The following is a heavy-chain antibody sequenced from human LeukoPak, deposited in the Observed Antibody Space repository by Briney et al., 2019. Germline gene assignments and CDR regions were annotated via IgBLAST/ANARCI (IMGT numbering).Heavy chain of an antibody. CDR1: GGSISSGSYY. J-gene: IGHJ6*03. CDR3: ARGPYCSSTSCYAFYYYYYMDV. CDR2: IYTSGST. V-gene: IGHV4-61*02. D-gene: IGHD2-2*01. Sequence: SETLSLTCTVSGGSISSGSYYWSWIRQPAGKGLEWIGRIYTSGSTNYNPSLKSRVTISVDTSKNQFSLKLSSVTAADTAVYYCARGPYCSSTSCYAFYYYYYMDVWGKGTTVTVSS.